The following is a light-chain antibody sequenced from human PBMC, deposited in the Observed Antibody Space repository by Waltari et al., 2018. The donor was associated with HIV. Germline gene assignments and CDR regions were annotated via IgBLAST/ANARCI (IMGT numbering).Light chain of an antibody. V-gene: IGLV2-14*01. Sequence: QSALPQPASVSGSPGPSITISCTGTSSDINYEYYVSWYQPTPGKAPQVIISEVSNRPSGVSSRFSGSKSGNTATLTISGLQAEDEADYFCTSYVSSASPEFGGWTRLTVL. CDR3: TSYVSSASPE. J-gene: IGLJ3*02. CDR2: EVS. CDR1: SSDINYEYY.